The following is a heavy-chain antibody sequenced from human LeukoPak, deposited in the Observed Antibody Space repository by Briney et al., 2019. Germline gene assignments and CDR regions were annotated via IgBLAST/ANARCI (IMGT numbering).Heavy chain of an antibody. V-gene: IGHV3-23*01. J-gene: IGHJ4*02. D-gene: IGHD3-22*01. CDR1: GFTFSSYA. CDR3: AKGASPYYYDSSGYYLFNYFDY. Sequence: GGSLRLSCAASGFTFSSYATSWVRQAPGKGLEWVSAISGSGGSTYYADSVKGRFTISRDNSKNTLYLQMNSLRAEDTAVYYCAKGASPYYYDSSGYYLFNYFDYWGQGTLVTVSS. CDR2: ISGSGGST.